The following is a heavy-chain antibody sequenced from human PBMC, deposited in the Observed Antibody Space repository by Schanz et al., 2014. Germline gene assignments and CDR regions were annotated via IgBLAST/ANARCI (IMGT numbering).Heavy chain of an antibody. CDR1: GFTVSTNY. CDR3: VRDAGRDGYNLAFDV. Sequence: EVQLVESGGGLIHPGGSLRLSCAASGFTVSTNYMTWVRQAPGTGLECVSVLYTGGSTFYAESVRGRFFISRDSSKNTLFLHMNSLRAEDTAVYYCVRDAGRDGYNLAFDVWGQGTLVTVSS. D-gene: IGHD1-1*01. CDR2: LYTGGST. J-gene: IGHJ3*01. V-gene: IGHV3-53*01.